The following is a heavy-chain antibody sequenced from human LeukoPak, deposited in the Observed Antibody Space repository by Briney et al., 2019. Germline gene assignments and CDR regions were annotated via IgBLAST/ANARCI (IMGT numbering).Heavy chain of an antibody. V-gene: IGHV3-21*01. D-gene: IGHD6-19*01. CDR2: ISSSSSYI. CDR3: ARVGIQVSGIDEFDY. CDR1: GFTFSSYS. Sequence: GGSLRLTCAASGFTFSSYSMNWVRQAPGKGLEWVSSISSSSSYIYYADSVKGRFTISRDNAKNSLYLQMNSLRAEDTAVYYCARVGIQVSGIDEFDYWGQGTLVTVSS. J-gene: IGHJ4*02.